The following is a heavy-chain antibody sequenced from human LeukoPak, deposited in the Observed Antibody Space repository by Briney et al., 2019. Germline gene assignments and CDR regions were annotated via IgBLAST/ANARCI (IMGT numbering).Heavy chain of an antibody. D-gene: IGHD6-13*01. CDR3: ARDPSSSWTYYFDY. CDR1: GYTFTGYY. J-gene: IGHJ4*02. V-gene: IGHV1-2*06. CDR2: INPNSGGT. Sequence: GSVKVSCKSSGYTFTGYYMHWVRQAPGQGLEWMGRINPNSGGTNYAQKFQGRVTMTRDTSISTTYMELSRLRSDDTAVYYCARDPSSSWTYYFDYWGQGTLVTVSS.